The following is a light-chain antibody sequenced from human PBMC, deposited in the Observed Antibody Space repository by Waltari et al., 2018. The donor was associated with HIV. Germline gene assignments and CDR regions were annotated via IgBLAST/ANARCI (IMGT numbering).Light chain of an antibody. CDR3: QQYENSPFT. Sequence: EIVLTQSPGTLSLSPGERATLSCRASQSLSRSYLAWYQQKPGQAPRLLIYGASSRATGIPDRFSGSGSGTDFTLTISRLEPEDFAVYYCQQYENSPFTFGPGTKVDI. V-gene: IGKV3-20*01. CDR2: GAS. J-gene: IGKJ3*01. CDR1: QSLSRSY.